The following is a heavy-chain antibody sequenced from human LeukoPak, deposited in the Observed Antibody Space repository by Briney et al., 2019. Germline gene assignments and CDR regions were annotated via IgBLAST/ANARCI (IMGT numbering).Heavy chain of an antibody. CDR1: GYTFTGYY. J-gene: IGHJ4*02. V-gene: IGHV1-2*02. CDR3: ARDPPAYCGGDRYNY. CDR2: INPNSGGT. Sequence: GASVKVSCKASGYTFTGYYMHWVRQAPGRGLEWMGWINPNSGGTNYAQKFQGRVTMTRDTSISTAYMELSRLRSDDTAVYYCARDPPAYCGGDRYNYWGQGTLVTVSS. D-gene: IGHD2-21*02.